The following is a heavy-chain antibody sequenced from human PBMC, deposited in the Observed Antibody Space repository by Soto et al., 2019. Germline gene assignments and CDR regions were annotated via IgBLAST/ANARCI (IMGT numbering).Heavy chain of an antibody. J-gene: IGHJ4*02. Sequence: GGSLRLSCAASGFTFSSYWMSWVRQAPGKGLEWVANIKQDGSEKYYVDSVKGRFTISRDNAKNSLYLRMNSLRAEDTAVYYCARVPPYSSSWYVIIDYWGQGTLVTVSS. D-gene: IGHD6-13*01. CDR1: GFTFSSYW. CDR3: ARVPPYSSSWYVIIDY. V-gene: IGHV3-7*01. CDR2: IKQDGSEK.